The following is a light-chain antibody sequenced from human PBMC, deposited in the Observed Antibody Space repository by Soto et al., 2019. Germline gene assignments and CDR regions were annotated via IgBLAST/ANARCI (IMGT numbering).Light chain of an antibody. CDR2: GAS. CDR1: ETVSSN. Sequence: EIVLTQSLATLSVSPGERATLSCRASETVSSNLAWYQQKLGQAPRLLIYGASTRATGIPARFSGSGSGTEFTLTISSLQSEDFAVYYCQQYNNWPPWTFGQGTKVDIK. V-gene: IGKV3-15*01. J-gene: IGKJ1*01. CDR3: QQYNNWPPWT.